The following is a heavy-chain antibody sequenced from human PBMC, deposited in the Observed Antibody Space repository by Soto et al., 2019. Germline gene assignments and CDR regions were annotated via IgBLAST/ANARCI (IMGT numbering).Heavy chain of an antibody. D-gene: IGHD6-13*01. J-gene: IGHJ6*03. CDR3: ASHSSSWPYYMDV. CDR2: IYYSGST. V-gene: IGHV4-31*03. CDR1: GGSISSGGYY. Sequence: QVQLQESGPGLVKPSQTLSLTCTVSGGSISSGGYYWSWIRQHPGRGLEWIGYIYYSGSTSYNPSLKSRVTISVDTSKNQFSLKLSSVTAADTAVYYCASHSSSWPYYMDVWGKGTTVTVSS.